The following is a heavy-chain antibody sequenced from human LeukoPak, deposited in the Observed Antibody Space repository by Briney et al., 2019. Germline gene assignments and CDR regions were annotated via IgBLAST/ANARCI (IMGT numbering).Heavy chain of an antibody. CDR2: ISGRSSSI. D-gene: IGHD5-18*01. CDR3: ARDGHSYGFFDY. CDR1: GFTFSNYN. J-gene: IGHJ4*02. Sequence: GRSLRLSCTASGFTFSNYNMNWVRQAPGKGLEWVSSISGRSSSIHYADSVKGRFTISRDNAKNLLYLQMNSLRGEDTAVYYCARDGHSYGFFDYWGQGTLVIVSS. V-gene: IGHV3-21*06.